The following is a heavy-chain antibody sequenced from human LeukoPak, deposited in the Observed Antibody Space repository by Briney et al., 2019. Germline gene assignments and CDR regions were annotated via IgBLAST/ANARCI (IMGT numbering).Heavy chain of an antibody. CDR3: AKDLGTYSSGWLVY. CDR2: ISGSGGST. CDR1: GLTFSSYA. V-gene: IGHV3-23*01. J-gene: IGHJ4*02. D-gene: IGHD6-19*01. Sequence: PGGSLRLSCAASGLTFSSYAMSWVRQAPGKGLEWVSAISGSGGSTYYADSVKGRFTISRDNSKNTLYLQMNSLRAEDTAVYYCAKDLGTYSSGWLVYWGQGTLVTVSS.